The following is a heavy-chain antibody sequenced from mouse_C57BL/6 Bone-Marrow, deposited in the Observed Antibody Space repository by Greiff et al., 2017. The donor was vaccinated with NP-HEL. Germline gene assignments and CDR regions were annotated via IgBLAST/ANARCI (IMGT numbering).Heavy chain of an antibody. D-gene: IGHD1-1*01. CDR2: IDPENGDT. Sequence: DVKLVESGAELVRPGASVKLSCTASGFNIKDDYMHWVKQRPEQGLEWIGWIDPENGDTEYASKFQGKATITADTSSNTAYLQLSSLTSEDTAVYYCTTDGSVLDVWGTGTTVTVSS. V-gene: IGHV14-4*01. CDR1: GFNIKDDY. CDR3: TTDGSVLDV. J-gene: IGHJ1*03.